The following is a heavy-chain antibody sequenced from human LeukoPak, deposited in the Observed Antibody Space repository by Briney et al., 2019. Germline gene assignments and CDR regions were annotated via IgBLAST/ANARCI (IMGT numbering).Heavy chain of an antibody. CDR3: ARHAITFDY. V-gene: IGHV4-39*01. J-gene: IGHJ4*02. CDR2: IYYSGST. Sequence: SETLSLTCTVSGGSISSSSYYWGWIRQPPGKGLEWIGSIYYSGSTYYNPSLKSRVTISVDTSKNQFSLKLSSVTAADTAVYYCARHAITFDYWGQGTLVTVSS. D-gene: IGHD1-20*01. CDR1: GGSISSSSYY.